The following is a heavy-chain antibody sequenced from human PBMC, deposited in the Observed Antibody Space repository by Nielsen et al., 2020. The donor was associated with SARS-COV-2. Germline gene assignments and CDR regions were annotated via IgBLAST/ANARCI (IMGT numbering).Heavy chain of an antibody. J-gene: IGHJ6*02. CDR2: ISSSSSTI. V-gene: IGHV3-48*02. CDR3: ARDSSASDWLSYYYYYGMDV. CDR1: GFTFSSYS. D-gene: IGHD3-9*01. Sequence: GGSLRLSCAASGFTFSSYSMNWVRQAPGKGLVWVSYISSSSSTIYYADSVKGRFTISRDNAKNSLYLQMNSLRDEDTAVYYCARDSSASDWLSYYYYYGMDVWGQGTTVTVSS.